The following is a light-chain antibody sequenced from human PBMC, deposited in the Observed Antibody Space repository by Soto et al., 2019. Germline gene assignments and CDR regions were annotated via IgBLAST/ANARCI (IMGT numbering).Light chain of an antibody. CDR2: EAS. V-gene: IGKV1-33*01. CDR1: QDIKNY. J-gene: IGKJ4*01. CDR3: QQCDDFIT. Sequence: DIQMTQSPSSLSASVGDRVTITCQASQDIKNYLNWYQQKPGKAPKLLIYEASNLETGVPSRFSGSGSGRSFTFTISSLQPDDIATDYCQQCDDFITFGGGTRIEIK.